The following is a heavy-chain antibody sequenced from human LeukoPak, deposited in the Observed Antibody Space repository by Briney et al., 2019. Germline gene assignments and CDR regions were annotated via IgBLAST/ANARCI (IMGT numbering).Heavy chain of an antibody. Sequence: PGGSLRLSCAASGFTFSSYSMNWVRQAPGKGLEWVSSISSSSSYIHYADSVKGRFTISRDNAKNSLYLQMNSLRAEDTAVYYCARVGGDYYYYYGMDVWGQGTAVTVSS. CDR1: GFTFSSYS. CDR2: ISSSSSYI. CDR3: ARVGGDYYYYYGMDV. J-gene: IGHJ6*02. D-gene: IGHD3-16*01. V-gene: IGHV3-21*01.